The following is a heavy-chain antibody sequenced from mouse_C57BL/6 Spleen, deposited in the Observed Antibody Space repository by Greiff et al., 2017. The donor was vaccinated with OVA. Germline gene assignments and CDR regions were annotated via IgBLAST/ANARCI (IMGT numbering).Heavy chain of an antibody. CDR1: GYTFTGYY. CDR2: INPSTGGT. Sequence: VQLQQSGPELVKPGASVKISCKASGYTFTGYYMNWVKQSPEKSLEWIGEINPSTGGTNYNQKFKAKATLTVDKSSSTAYMQLKSLTSEDSAVYYGEHGNFAYWGQGTLVTVSA. D-gene: IGHD2-1*01. CDR3: EHGNFAY. J-gene: IGHJ3*01. V-gene: IGHV1-42*01.